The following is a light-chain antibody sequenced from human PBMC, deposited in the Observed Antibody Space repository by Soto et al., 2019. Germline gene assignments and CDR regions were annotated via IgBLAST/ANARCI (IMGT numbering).Light chain of an antibody. V-gene: IGKV1-5*01. CDR3: QQYNSHSLYS. Sequence: DIQLTQSPSILSASVGDRVTITCRASQNVRSWLAWYQQKPGKAPKLLIFYAYKLESGVPSRFSGSGSGTEYTLTISSLQPEDFATYYCQQYNSHSLYSFGQGTKLEIK. CDR1: QNVRSW. CDR2: YAY. J-gene: IGKJ2*01.